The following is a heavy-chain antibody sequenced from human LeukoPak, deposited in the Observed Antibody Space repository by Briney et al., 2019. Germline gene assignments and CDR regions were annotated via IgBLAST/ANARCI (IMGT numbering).Heavy chain of an antibody. J-gene: IGHJ3*01. Sequence: PGGSLRLSCAASGFTFSDFDLNWVRQAPGKGLEWVSYISGSSRTTYYTDSVKGRFTISRDNAKNSLYLQMNSLGAEDTAVYYCARPTTSGLYSHWGQGTMVTVSS. CDR2: ISGSSRTT. CDR1: GFTFSDFD. CDR3: ARPTTSGLYSH. D-gene: IGHD6-19*01. V-gene: IGHV3-48*01.